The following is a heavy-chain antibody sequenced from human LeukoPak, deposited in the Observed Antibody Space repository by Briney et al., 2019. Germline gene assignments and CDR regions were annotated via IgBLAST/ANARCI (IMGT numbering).Heavy chain of an antibody. CDR3: ARVYSGSYPDY. CDR2: INPSGGST. Sequence: ASVKVSCKASGYTFTSYYMHWVRQAPGQGLEWMGIINPSGGSTSYAQKFQGRITMTRDTSTSTVYMELSSLRSEDPAVYYCARVYSGSYPDYWGQGTLVTVSS. CDR1: GYTFTSYY. D-gene: IGHD1-26*01. J-gene: IGHJ4*02. V-gene: IGHV1-46*01.